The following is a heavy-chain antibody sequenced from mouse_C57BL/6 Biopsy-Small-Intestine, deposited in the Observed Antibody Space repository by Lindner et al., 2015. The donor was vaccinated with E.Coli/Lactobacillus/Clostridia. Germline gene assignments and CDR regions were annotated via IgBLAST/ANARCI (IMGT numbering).Heavy chain of an antibody. CDR1: GYAFANFL. Sequence: VQLQESGAELVRPGTSVKVSCKASGYAFANFLIEWVKQRPGQGLEWIGVINPGSGGTVYNEKFKGKATLTSDKSSSTAYMQLSSLTSEDSAVYFCASWGNFENWGQGTTLTVSS. CDR2: INPGSGGT. J-gene: IGHJ2*01. V-gene: IGHV1-54*01. D-gene: IGHD4-1*01. CDR3: ASWGNFEN.